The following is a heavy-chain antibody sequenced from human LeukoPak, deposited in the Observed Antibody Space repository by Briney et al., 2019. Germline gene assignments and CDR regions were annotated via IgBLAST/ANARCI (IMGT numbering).Heavy chain of an antibody. CDR3: ARVRNWGFVYDGFDI. J-gene: IGHJ3*02. CDR1: GYTFTGYY. CDR2: INPSSGGT. D-gene: IGHD1-14*01. V-gene: IGHV1-2*02. Sequence: ASVKVSCRASGYTFTGYYMHWVRQAPGQGLEWMGWINPSSGGTNYAQNFQDRVTMTRDTSISTAYMELSRLTSDDTAVYYCARVRNWGFVYDGFDIWGQGTMVTVSS.